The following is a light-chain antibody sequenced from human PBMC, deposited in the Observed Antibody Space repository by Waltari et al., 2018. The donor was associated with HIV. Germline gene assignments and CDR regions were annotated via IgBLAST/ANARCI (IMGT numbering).Light chain of an antibody. J-gene: IGLJ2*01. CDR1: SGSIASNY. Sequence: NFMLTQPHSVSESPGKTVTIPCTRSSGSIASNYVQWYPQRPGSPPAAVIYGDNRRPSGVPVRFSCSLDISSNPASLTISGLKSEYGADYYCQSYDSSNHVGFGGGTKLTVL. CDR3: QSYDSSNHVG. CDR2: GDN. V-gene: IGLV6-57*01.